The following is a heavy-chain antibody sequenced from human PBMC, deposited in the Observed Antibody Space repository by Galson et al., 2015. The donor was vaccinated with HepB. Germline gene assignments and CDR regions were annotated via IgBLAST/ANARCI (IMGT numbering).Heavy chain of an antibody. D-gene: IGHD2-15*01. CDR3: TKGRDLGSLSFNY. V-gene: IGHV3-72*01. CDR2: SRNKANRYTT. CDR1: GFTFSDHY. J-gene: IGHJ4*02. Sequence: SLRLSCAASGFTFSDHYMDWVRQAPGKGLEWVGRSRNKANRYTTEYAASVKGRFTISRDDSINTLYLQMNSLENEDTAVYYCTKGRDLGSLSFNYWGQGTLVTVSS.